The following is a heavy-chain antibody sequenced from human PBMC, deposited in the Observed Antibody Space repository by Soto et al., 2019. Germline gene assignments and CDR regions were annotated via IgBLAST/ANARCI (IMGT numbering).Heavy chain of an antibody. CDR2: IHHSGTT. CDR3: ASRDFYTMGV. CDR1: GGSITSHSW. V-gene: IGHV4-4*02. Sequence: QVQLQESGPGLVQPSGTLSLTCAVSGGSITSHSWWSWVRQPPGKGLEWIGEIHHSGTTNYTPSLKSRVTISVDKSKNQLSLKLNSVTAADTAMFYCASRDFYTMGVWGRGTTVTVSS. J-gene: IGHJ6*02. D-gene: IGHD3-10*01.